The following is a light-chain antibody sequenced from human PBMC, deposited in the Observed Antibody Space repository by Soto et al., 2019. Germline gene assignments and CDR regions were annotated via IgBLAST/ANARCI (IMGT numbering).Light chain of an antibody. CDR3: QQYDNRRPFT. J-gene: IGKJ3*01. V-gene: IGKV1-33*01. CDR2: DAS. CDR1: QDISIY. Sequence: DIQMTQSPSSLSASVGDRVTITCQASQDISIYLNWYQQKPGKAPKLLLHDASNLETGAPSRFSGSGSGTDFTLTISSLQPEDVATYYCQQYDNRRPFTFGPGTKVDI.